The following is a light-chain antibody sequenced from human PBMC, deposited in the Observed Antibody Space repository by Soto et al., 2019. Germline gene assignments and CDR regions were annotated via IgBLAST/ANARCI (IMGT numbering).Light chain of an antibody. CDR3: QQRSNWPPST. J-gene: IGKJ5*01. CDR2: DAS. Sequence: EVVLTQSPATLSLSQGERATLXXRASQSVSSYLAWYQQKPGQAPRLLXYDASNRATGISARFSGSGSGRDFTLTISSLEPEDFAIYYCQQRSNWPPSTFGQGTRLEIK. V-gene: IGKV3-11*02. CDR1: QSVSSY.